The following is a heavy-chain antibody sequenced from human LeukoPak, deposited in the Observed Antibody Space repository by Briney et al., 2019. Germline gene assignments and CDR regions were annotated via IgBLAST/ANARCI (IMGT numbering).Heavy chain of an antibody. CDR2: ISYDGSNK. D-gene: IGHD2-8*01. CDR3: AKPNRGNNYYYYYGMDV. CDR1: GFTFSSYA. J-gene: IGHJ6*02. V-gene: IGHV3-30*18. Sequence: GGSLRLSCAASGFTFSSYAMHWVRQAPGKGLEWVAVISYDGSNKYYADSVKGRFTISRDNSKNTLYLQMNSLRAEDTAVYYCAKPNRGNNYYYYYGMDVWGQGTTVTVSS.